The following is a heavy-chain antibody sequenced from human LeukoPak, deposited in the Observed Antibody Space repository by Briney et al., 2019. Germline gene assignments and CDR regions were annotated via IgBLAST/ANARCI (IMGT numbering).Heavy chain of an antibody. D-gene: IGHD5-12*01. CDR2: IYHSGST. V-gene: IGHV4-38-2*02. CDR1: GYSISSGYY. CDR3: ARDRIVATIYYGMDV. J-gene: IGHJ6*02. Sequence: SETLSLTRTVSGYSISSGYYWGWIRQPPGKGLEWIGSIYHSGSTYYNPSLKSRVTISVDTSKNQFSLKLSSVTAADTAVYYCARDRIVATIYYGMDVWGQGTTVTVSS.